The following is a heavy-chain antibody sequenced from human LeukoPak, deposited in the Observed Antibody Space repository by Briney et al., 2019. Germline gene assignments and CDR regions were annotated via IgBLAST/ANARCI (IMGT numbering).Heavy chain of an antibody. D-gene: IGHD2-21*02. Sequence: ASVKVSCKASGHTFTSYYMHWVRQAPGQGLEWMGIINPSGGSTSYAQKFQGRVTMTRDTSTSTVYIELSSLRSEDTAVYYCARDRVVVTATPSYYFDYWGQGTLVTVSS. V-gene: IGHV1-46*01. CDR2: INPSGGST. CDR1: GHTFTSYY. J-gene: IGHJ4*02. CDR3: ARDRVVVTATPSYYFDY.